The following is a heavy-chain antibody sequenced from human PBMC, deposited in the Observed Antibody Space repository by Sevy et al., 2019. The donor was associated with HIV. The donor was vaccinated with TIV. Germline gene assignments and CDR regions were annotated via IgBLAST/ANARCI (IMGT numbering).Heavy chain of an antibody. CDR2: IYYSGST. CDR3: ARFRDYYYDSSGYPNWYFDL. J-gene: IGHJ2*01. CDR1: GGSISSYY. Sequence: SETLSLTCTVSGGSISSYYWSWIRQPPGKGLEWIGSIYYSGSTNYNPSLKSRVTISVDTSKNQFSLKLSSVTAADTAVYYCARFRDYYYDSSGYPNWYFDLWGRGTLVTVSS. V-gene: IGHV4-59*01. D-gene: IGHD3-22*01.